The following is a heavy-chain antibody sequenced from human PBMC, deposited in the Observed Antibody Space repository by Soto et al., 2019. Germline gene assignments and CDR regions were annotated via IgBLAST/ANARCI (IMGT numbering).Heavy chain of an antibody. J-gene: IGHJ6*02. CDR1: GFTLSSYN. D-gene: IGHD6-13*01. CDR3: ARDHGGSTWFVGIYYYFRVDV. CDR2: ISGSSDTI. Sequence: EVQLVESGGGLVQPGGSLRLSCAASGFTLSSYNMNWVRQAPGKGLEWVSYISGSSDTIYYADSVKGRFTISRDNAKNPLYLPMDSLRDEDTAVYYCARDHGGSTWFVGIYYYFRVDVGGQGTTVPVSS. V-gene: IGHV3-48*02.